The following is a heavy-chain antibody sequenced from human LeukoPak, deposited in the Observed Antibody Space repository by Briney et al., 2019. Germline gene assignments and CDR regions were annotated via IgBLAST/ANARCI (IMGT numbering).Heavy chain of an antibody. D-gene: IGHD3-10*01. J-gene: IGHJ6*03. CDR2: ISSGGDSI. CDR3: ASGFYGSGFYYFYYMDV. Sequence: PGGSLRLSCAASGITFSDHYMSWLRQAPGKGLEWLSYISSGGDSIYYADSVKGRFTISRDNAKNSVSLQMNSLRAEDTAVYYCASGFYGSGFYYFYYMDVWGKGTTVTVSS. CDR1: GITFSDHY. V-gene: IGHV3-11*04.